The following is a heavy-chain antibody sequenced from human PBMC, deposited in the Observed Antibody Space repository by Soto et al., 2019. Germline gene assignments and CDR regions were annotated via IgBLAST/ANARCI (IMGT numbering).Heavy chain of an antibody. V-gene: IGHV1-58*01. Sequence: QMQLVQSGPEVKKPGTSVKVSCKASGFTFTSSAVQWVRQARGQRLEWIGWIVVGSGNTNYAQKFQERVTITRDMXXSTAYMELSSLRSEDTAVYYCAADRFQRSDDAFDIWGQGTMVTVSS. CDR2: IVVGSGNT. CDR3: AADRFQRSDDAFDI. CDR1: GFTFTSSA. J-gene: IGHJ3*02.